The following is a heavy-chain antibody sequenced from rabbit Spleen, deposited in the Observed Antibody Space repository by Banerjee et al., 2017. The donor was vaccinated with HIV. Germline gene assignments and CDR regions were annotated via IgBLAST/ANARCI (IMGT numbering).Heavy chain of an antibody. CDR2: IYGGDGTT. Sequence: EESGGGLVQPEGSLTLTCTASGFSFSNNYWICWVHQAPGKGPELIACIYGGDGTTYYASWAKGRFTMSKTSSTTVTLQMTSLAAADTATYFCARDLTDVIGWNFGWWGQGTLVTVS. V-gene: IGHV1S45*01. CDR1: GFSFSNNYW. D-gene: IGHD1-1*01. CDR3: ARDLTDVIGWNFGW. J-gene: IGHJ4*01.